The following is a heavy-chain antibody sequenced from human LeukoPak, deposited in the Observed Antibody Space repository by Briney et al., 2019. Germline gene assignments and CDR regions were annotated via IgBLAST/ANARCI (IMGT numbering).Heavy chain of an antibody. CDR1: GFSFSYHF. D-gene: IGHD6-19*01. CDR3: ARCIAVGKDAFDL. V-gene: IGHV3-11*01. Sequence: GGSLTLSCAAPGFSFSYHFMSWIRQAPGKGLEWVSYISSVGSTIYYSDSVKGRFTISRDNAKNSLYLEMNSLRAEDTAVYYCARCIAVGKDAFDLWGQGTMVTVSS. J-gene: IGHJ3*01. CDR2: ISSVGSTI.